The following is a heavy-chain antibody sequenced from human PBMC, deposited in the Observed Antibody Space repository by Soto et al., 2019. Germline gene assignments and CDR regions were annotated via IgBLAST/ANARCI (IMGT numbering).Heavy chain of an antibody. CDR1: GYTFTGYY. V-gene: IGHV1-18*04. D-gene: IGHD3-16*01. Sequence: ASVKVSCKASGYTFTGYYMHWVRQAPGQGLEWMGWISAYNGNTNYAQKLQGRVTMTTDTSTSTAYMELRSLRSDDTAVYYCATNRGGTPTCYWGQGTLVTVSS. CDR2: ISAYNGNT. J-gene: IGHJ4*02. CDR3: ATNRGGTPTCY.